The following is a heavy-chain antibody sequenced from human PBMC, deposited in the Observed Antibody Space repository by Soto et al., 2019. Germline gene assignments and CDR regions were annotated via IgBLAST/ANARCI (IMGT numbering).Heavy chain of an antibody. CDR1: GFTFRSYV. Sequence: QVQLVESGGGVVQPGTSLRVSCVGSGFTFRSYVIHWVRQAPGKGLEWVALTSYDGSDKYYDDSVRGRFTISRDNSRNTVDLQMDSLRLEATALYYFARWGTTGGLDVWGQGTLVSVSS. D-gene: IGHD3-16*01. CDR2: TSYDGSDK. CDR3: ARWGTTGGLDV. V-gene: IGHV3-30*19. J-gene: IGHJ1*01.